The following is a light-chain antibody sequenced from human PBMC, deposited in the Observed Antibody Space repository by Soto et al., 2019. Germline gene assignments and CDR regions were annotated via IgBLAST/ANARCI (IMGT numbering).Light chain of an antibody. CDR3: QVWDSSTVYV. J-gene: IGLJ1*01. CDR1: NIGSKN. V-gene: IGLV3-9*01. CDR2: RDS. Sequence: SYELTQPLSVSVALGQTARITCGGNNIGSKNVHWYQQMPGQAPVLVIYRDSNRPSGIPERFSGSNSGNTATLTISRAQAGDEADYYCQVWDSSTVYVFGTGTKLTVL.